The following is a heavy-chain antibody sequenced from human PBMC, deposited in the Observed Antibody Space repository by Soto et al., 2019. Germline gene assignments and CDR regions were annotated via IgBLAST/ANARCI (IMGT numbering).Heavy chain of an antibody. CDR1: GYTFTSYY. Sequence: ASVKVFCKASGYTFTSYYMHWVRQAPGQGLEWMGIINPSGGSTSYAQKFQGRVTMTRDTSTSTVYMELSSLRSEDTAVYYCASDPPVVTPGFDYWGQGTLVTVSS. CDR2: INPSGGST. J-gene: IGHJ4*02. V-gene: IGHV1-46*01. D-gene: IGHD2-21*02. CDR3: ASDPPVVTPGFDY.